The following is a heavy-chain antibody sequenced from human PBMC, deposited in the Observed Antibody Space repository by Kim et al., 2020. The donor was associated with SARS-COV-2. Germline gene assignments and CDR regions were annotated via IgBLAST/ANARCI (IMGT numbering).Heavy chain of an antibody. CDR2: IIPIFGTA. Sequence: SVKVSCKASGGTFSSYAISWVRQAPGQGLEWMGGIIPIFGTANYAQKFQGRVTITADESTSTAYMELSSLRSEDTAVYYCARAGFFGVVIYPPHYWGQGTLVTVSS. J-gene: IGHJ4*02. CDR3: ARAGFFGVVIYPPHY. CDR1: GGTFSSYA. V-gene: IGHV1-69*13. D-gene: IGHD3-3*01.